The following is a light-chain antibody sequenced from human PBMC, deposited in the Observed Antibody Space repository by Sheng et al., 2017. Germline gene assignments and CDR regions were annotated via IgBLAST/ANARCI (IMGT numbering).Light chain of an antibody. J-gene: IGKJ1*01. CDR2: AAS. Sequence: IQMTQSPSSLSASTGDRVTITCRASQGISSYLAWYQQKPGKAPNLLIYAASSLQSGVPSRFSGSGSGTHFTLTIDSLQPEDFTTYYCQQYNSYPWTFGQGTKVEIK. CDR1: QGISSY. CDR3: QQYNSYPWT. V-gene: IGKV1-8*01.